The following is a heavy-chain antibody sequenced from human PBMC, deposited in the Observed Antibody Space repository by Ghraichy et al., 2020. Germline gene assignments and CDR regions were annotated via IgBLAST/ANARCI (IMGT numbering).Heavy chain of an antibody. J-gene: IGHJ6*02. V-gene: IGHV1-18*04. CDR1: GYTFTSYG. CDR3: ARDGYGDKAGYYGMDV. Sequence: ASVKVSCKASGYTFTSYGISWVRQAPGQGLEWMGWISAYNGNTNYAQKLQGRVTMTTDTSTSTAYMELRSLRSDDTAVYYCARDGYGDKAGYYGMDVWGQGTTVTVSS. CDR2: ISAYNGNT. D-gene: IGHD4-17*01.